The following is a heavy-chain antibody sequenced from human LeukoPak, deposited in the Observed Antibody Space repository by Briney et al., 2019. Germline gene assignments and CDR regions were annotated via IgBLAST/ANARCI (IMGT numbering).Heavy chain of an antibody. D-gene: IGHD3-10*01. CDR1: GGSISSYY. Sequence: SETLSLTCTVSGGSISSYYWSWIRQPPGKGLEWIGYIYYSGSTNYNPSLKSRVTISVDTSKNQFSLKLSSVTAADTAVYYCARGGVAAKYYFDYWGPGTLVTVSS. CDR3: ARGGVAAKYYFDY. V-gene: IGHV4-59*01. J-gene: IGHJ4*02. CDR2: IYYSGST.